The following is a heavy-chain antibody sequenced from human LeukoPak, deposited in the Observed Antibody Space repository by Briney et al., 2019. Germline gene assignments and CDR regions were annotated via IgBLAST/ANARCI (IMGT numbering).Heavy chain of an antibody. CDR1: GTSINTYY. Sequence: EXXSLTCTVSGTSINTYYWSWVRQPPGKGLEWIGYIYHTGSTNYKPSLRSRGTISMDTPKSQFSLKLSSVTAADTAVYFCARGGARGELLFVYWGQGTLVTVSS. V-gene: IGHV4-59*01. J-gene: IGHJ4*02. D-gene: IGHD3-10*01. CDR2: IYHTGST. CDR3: ARGGARGELLFVY.